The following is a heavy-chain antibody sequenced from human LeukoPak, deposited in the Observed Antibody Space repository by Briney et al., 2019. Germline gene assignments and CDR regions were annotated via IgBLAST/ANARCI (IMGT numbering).Heavy chain of an antibody. Sequence: SETLSLTCTVSGGSISSSSYYWGWIRQPPGKGLEWIGEINHSGSTNYNPSLKSRVTISVDTSKNQFSLKLSSVTAADTAVYYCAIDSAFDIWGQGTMVTVSS. D-gene: IGHD2-21*01. CDR2: INHSGST. J-gene: IGHJ3*02. V-gene: IGHV4-39*07. CDR1: GGSISSSSYY. CDR3: AIDSAFDI.